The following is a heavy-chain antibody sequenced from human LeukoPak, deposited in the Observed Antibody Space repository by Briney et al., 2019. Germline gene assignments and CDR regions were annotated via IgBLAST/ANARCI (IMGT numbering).Heavy chain of an antibody. J-gene: IGHJ3*02. Sequence: SETLSLTCTVSGGSISSYYWSWIRQPAGKGLEWIGRIYTSGSTNYNPSLKSRVTMSVDTPKNQFSLKLSSVTAADTAVYYCARSPIAAAGPEGAFDIWGQGTMVTVSS. V-gene: IGHV4-4*07. CDR1: GGSISSYY. CDR3: ARSPIAAAGPEGAFDI. D-gene: IGHD6-13*01. CDR2: IYTSGST.